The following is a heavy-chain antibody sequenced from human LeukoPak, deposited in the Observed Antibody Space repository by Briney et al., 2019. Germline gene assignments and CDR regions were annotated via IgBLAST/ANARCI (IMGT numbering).Heavy chain of an antibody. CDR1: GGSISSSY. CDR3: ARTRGDPCYLEY. CDR2: IHYTGST. Sequence: PSQTLSLTCTVSGGSISSSYCSWVRQHPGTGLEWNGYIHYTGSTYYNPSLKSRVTISADTSKNQFSLKLSSVTAADTAVYYCARTRGDPCYLEYWGQGTLVSVSS. J-gene: IGHJ4*02. V-gene: IGHV4-31*03.